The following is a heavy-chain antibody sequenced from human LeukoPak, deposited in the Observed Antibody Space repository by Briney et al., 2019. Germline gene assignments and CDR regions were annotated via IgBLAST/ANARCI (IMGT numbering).Heavy chain of an antibody. J-gene: IGHJ4*02. CDR2: IYYTGST. CDR1: GGSISSSSYF. V-gene: IGHV4-39*07. Sequence: SETLSLTCTVSGGSISSSSYFWGWVRQPPGKGLEWIGSIYYTGSTYYNPSLKSRVTMSVDTSKNQFSLKVSSVTAADTAVYYCARGSADLDSWGQGTLVTVSS. CDR3: ARGSADLDS.